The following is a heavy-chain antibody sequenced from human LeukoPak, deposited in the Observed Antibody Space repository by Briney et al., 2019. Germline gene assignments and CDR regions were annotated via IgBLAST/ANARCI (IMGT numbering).Heavy chain of an antibody. CDR1: GFTFSSYW. Sequence: GRSLRLSCVASGFTFSSYWMHWVRKAPGKGLVLVSGINSDGSSTSYADSVKGRFTISRDNAKNTLYLQMNSLTVEETAVYYWAHGSFDYWGQERLVTVSS. V-gene: IGHV3-74*01. CDR2: INSDGSST. J-gene: IGHJ4*02. CDR3: AHGSFDY.